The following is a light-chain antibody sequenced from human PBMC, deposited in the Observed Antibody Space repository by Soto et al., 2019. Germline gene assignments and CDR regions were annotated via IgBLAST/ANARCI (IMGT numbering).Light chain of an antibody. J-gene: IGKJ4*01. CDR2: GAS. CDR1: QSVSSSY. CDR3: QQYGSSPWALT. V-gene: IGKV3-20*01. Sequence: EIVLTQSPGTLSLSPGERATLSCRASQSVSSSYLAWYQQKPGQAPRLLIYGASSRATGIPDRFSGSGSGTDFTLTISRLEPEDFAVYYCQQYGSSPWALTFGGGTKVEIK.